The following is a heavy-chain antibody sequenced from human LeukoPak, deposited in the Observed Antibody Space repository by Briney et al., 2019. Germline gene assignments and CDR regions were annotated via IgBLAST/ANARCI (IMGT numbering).Heavy chain of an antibody. CDR3: VRGFGGRTDS. CDR2: INTDGSRT. V-gene: IGHV3-74*01. Sequence: GGSLRLSCAASGFTFSSYWVHWARQAPGKGLVWVSRINTDGSRTDHADSVKGRFTISRDNAKDTLYLQMSSLRAEDTAVYYCVRGFGGRTDSWGQGTEVTVST. J-gene: IGHJ5*01. CDR1: GFTFSSYW. D-gene: IGHD2-15*01.